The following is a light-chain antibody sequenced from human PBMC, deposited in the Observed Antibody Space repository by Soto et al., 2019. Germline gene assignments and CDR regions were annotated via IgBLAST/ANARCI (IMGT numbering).Light chain of an antibody. Sequence: EIVLTQSPGTLSLSPGERATLSCRASQSVSSDYLAWYQQKPGQAPRLLISRASRRATGIPDRFSGSGSGTDFTLTITRLEAEDVADYYGQLYGGSRPFTFGPGTKVDIK. CDR2: RAS. V-gene: IGKV3-20*01. CDR1: QSVSSDY. J-gene: IGKJ3*01. CDR3: QLYGGSRPFT.